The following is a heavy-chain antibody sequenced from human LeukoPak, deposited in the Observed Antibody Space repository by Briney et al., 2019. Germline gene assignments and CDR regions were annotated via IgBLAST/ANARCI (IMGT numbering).Heavy chain of an antibody. J-gene: IGHJ4*02. CDR2: IYYSGST. D-gene: IGHD3-22*01. CDR1: GGSISSSSYY. Sequence: SETLSLTCTVSGGSISSSSYYWGWIHQPPGKGLEWIGSIYYSGSTYYNPSLKSRVTISVDTSKNQFSLKLSSVTAADTAVYYCATTDSSGYYFRGPHDYWGQGTLVTVSS. V-gene: IGHV4-39*01. CDR3: ATTDSSGYYFRGPHDY.